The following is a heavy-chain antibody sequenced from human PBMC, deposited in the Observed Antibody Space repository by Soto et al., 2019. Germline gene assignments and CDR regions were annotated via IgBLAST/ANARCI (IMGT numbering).Heavy chain of an antibody. CDR3: AIGRISATTALLDF. CDR1: GASMSDYY. D-gene: IGHD4-4*01. V-gene: IGHV4-59*01. Sequence: PSAILDLTCTVSGASMSDYYWSWVRQPPGMRLEWIGYIYYSGTSNLNPSLKSRVTLSVDTSKKHFSLKLSSATTADTAVYYCAIGRISATTALLDFSGQGALDTVSS. J-gene: IGHJ4*02. CDR2: IYYSGTS.